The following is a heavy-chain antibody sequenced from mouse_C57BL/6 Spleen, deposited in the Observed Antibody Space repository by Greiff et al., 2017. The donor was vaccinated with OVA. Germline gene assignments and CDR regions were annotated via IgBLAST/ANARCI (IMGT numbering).Heavy chain of an antibody. CDR1: GYTFTSYW. V-gene: IGHV1-59*01. Sequence: QVQLQQPGAELVRPGTSVKLSCKASGYTFTSYWMHWVKQRPGQGLEWIGVIDPSDSYTNYNQKFKGKATLTVDTSSSTAYMQLSSLTSEDSAVYYCSRSDDGFLFDYWGQGTTLTVSS. CDR3: SRSDDGFLFDY. CDR2: IDPSDSYT. D-gene: IGHD2-12*01. J-gene: IGHJ2*01.